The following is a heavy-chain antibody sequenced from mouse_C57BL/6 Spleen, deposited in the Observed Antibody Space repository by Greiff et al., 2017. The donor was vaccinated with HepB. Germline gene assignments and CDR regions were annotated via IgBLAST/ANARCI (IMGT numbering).Heavy chain of an antibody. CDR2: ISDGGSYT. D-gene: IGHD1-1*01. CDR1: GFTFSSYA. J-gene: IGHJ2*01. CDR3: ARDLDGSPFDY. Sequence: EVKLMESGGGLVKPGGSLKLSCAASGFTFSSYAMSWVRQTPEKRLEWVATISDGGSYTYYPDNVKGRFTISRDNAKNNLYLQMSHLKSEDTAMYYCARDLDGSPFDYWGQGTTHTVSS. V-gene: IGHV5-4*01.